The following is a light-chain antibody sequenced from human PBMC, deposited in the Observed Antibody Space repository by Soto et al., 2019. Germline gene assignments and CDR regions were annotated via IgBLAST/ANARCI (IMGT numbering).Light chain of an antibody. J-gene: IGKJ4*01. V-gene: IGKV1D-16*01. Sequence: DIQMTQSPSSLSASVGDRVTITCRASQAIGSWLAWYQQKPGKAPTSLIYDASNLQTEVPSRFSGSGSGTDFTLTISGLQTEDSATYYCQQYNSYPLTFGGGTMVEIK. CDR3: QQYNSYPLT. CDR2: DAS. CDR1: QAIGSW.